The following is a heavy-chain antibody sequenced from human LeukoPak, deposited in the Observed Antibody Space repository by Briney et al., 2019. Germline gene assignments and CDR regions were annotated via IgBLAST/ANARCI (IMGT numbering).Heavy chain of an antibody. CDR3: AKGGATRRSFYYYMDV. V-gene: IGHV3-33*06. Sequence: PGRSLRLSCAASGFTFSNYVSHWVRQAPAKGLEWVALIWYDGHNNYYADSVRGRFTISRDNSNNTLYLEMNSLRAEDTAVYYCAKGGATRRSFYYYMDVWGRGTTVTVSS. D-gene: IGHD1-26*01. J-gene: IGHJ6*03. CDR2: IWYDGHNN. CDR1: GFTFSNYV.